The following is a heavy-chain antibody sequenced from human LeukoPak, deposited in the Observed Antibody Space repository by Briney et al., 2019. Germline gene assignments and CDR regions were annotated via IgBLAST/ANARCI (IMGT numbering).Heavy chain of an antibody. CDR1: GGSMSSYY. V-gene: IGHV4-59*12. CDR3: ARDEGATTGLD. Sequence: SETLSLTCTVPGGSMSSYYWSWIRQPPGKGLEWIGYIYYSGSTNYNPSLKSRVTISVDRSKNQFSLKLSSVTAADTAVYYCARDEGATTGLDWGQGTLVTVSS. CDR2: IYYSGST. D-gene: IGHD5-12*01. J-gene: IGHJ4*02.